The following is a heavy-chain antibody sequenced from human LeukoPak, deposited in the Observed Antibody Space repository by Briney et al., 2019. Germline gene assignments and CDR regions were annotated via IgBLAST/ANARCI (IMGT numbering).Heavy chain of an antibody. J-gene: IGHJ4*02. D-gene: IGHD5-12*01. V-gene: IGHV1-18*04. Sequence: ASVEVSCTASGYTFTSYGISWVRQAPGQGLEWMGWISAYNGNTNYAQKLQGRVTMTTDTSTSTAYMELRSLRSDDTAVYYCARSKRYSGYDSRGDLDYWGQGTLVTVSS. CDR3: ARSKRYSGYDSRGDLDY. CDR1: GYTFTSYG. CDR2: ISAYNGNT.